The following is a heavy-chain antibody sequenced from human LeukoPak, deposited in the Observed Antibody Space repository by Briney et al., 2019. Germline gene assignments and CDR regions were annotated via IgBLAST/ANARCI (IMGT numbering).Heavy chain of an antibody. CDR1: GFTFSSYA. Sequence: GGSLRLSCAASGFTFSSYAMHWVRQAPGKGLEGVAVISYDGSNKYYADSVKGRFTISRDNSKNTLYLQMNSLRAEDTAVYYCARDLWRGDIVVVPAATVDYWGQGTLVTVSS. CDR2: ISYDGSNK. D-gene: IGHD2-2*01. CDR3: ARDLWRGDIVVVPAATVDY. V-gene: IGHV3-30-3*01. J-gene: IGHJ4*02.